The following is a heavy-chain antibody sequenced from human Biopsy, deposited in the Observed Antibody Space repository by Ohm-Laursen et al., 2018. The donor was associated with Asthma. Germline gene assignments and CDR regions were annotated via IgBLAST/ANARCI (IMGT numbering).Heavy chain of an antibody. V-gene: IGHV1-69*01. CDR1: GGTFSSYA. CDR2: IIPIFGTA. D-gene: IGHD4-17*01. CDR3: ARGGCYGDRRHHNGLDV. J-gene: IGHJ6*02. Sequence: GSSVKVSCKASGGTFSSYAISWVRQAPGQGLEWMGGIIPIFGTANYAQKFQGRVTITVDESTSTAYMELTSLRKEDTAVYYCARGGCYGDRRHHNGLDVWGQGTTVTVSS.